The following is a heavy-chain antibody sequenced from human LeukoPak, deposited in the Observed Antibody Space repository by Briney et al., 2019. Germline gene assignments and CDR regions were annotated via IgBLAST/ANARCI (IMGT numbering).Heavy chain of an antibody. Sequence: GGSLRLSCAASGFTFSSYSMNWVRQAPGKGPEWVSSISSRSSYIYYADSVKGRFTISRDNAKNSLYLQMNSLRAEDTAVYYCARDPEPTNYNYYYYYYMDVWGKGTTVTVSS. CDR3: ARDPEPTNYNYYYYYYMDV. CDR2: ISSRSSYI. CDR1: GFTFSSYS. V-gene: IGHV3-21*01. J-gene: IGHJ6*03. D-gene: IGHD3-10*01.